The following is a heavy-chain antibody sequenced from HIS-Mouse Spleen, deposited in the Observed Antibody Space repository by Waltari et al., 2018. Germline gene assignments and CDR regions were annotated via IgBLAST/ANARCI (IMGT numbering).Heavy chain of an antibody. J-gene: IGHJ2*01. CDR1: GGPISSSSYY. D-gene: IGHD6-13*01. Sequence: QLQLQESGPGLVKPSETLSLTCTVSGGPISSSSYYWGWIRQPPGKGLGWFGSIYYSGATHYNPSLKSRVTISVDTSKNQFSLKLSSVTAADTAVYYCAREIPYSSSWYDWYFDLWGRGTLVTVSS. CDR2: IYYSGAT. CDR3: AREIPYSSSWYDWYFDL. V-gene: IGHV4-39*07.